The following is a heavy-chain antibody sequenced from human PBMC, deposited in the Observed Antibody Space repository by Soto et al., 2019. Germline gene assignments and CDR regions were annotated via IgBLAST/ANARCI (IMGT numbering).Heavy chain of an antibody. CDR1: GGSISDYY. J-gene: IGHJ5*02. V-gene: IGHV4-59*01. CDR3: AREPCSGTSCFPGERFDP. D-gene: IGHD2-2*01. CDR2: VYYSGDT. Sequence: SETLSLTCTVSGGSISDYYWSWIRQPPGKGLEWIGYVYYSGDTNYNPSLKSRVTISVDTSKNHFSLKLSSVTAADTAVYYCAREPCSGTSCFPGERFDPWGQGTLVTVSS.